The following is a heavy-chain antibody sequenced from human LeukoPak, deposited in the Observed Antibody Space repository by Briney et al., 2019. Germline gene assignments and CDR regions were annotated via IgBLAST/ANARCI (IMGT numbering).Heavy chain of an antibody. D-gene: IGHD1-26*01. J-gene: IGHJ4*02. CDR2: IYYSGNT. CDR3: ARRRSRHYFDY. V-gene: IGHV4-39*01. Sequence: SETPSLTCTVSGGSLSSSGYYWGWIRQPPGKGLEWIGSIYYSGNTYYSSSLKSRVTISVDTSKNQFSLRLSSVTAADTAMYYCARRRSRHYFDYWGQGTLVTVSS. CDR1: GGSLSSSGYY.